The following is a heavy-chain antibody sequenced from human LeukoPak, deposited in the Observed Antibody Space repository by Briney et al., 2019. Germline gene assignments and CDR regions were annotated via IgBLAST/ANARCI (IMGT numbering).Heavy chain of an antibody. CDR1: GFTFDDYT. D-gene: IGHD1-26*01. CDR2: ISWNSGSI. J-gene: IGHJ4*02. Sequence: SLRLSCAASGFTFDDYTMHWVRQAPGKGREWVSGISWNSGSIGYADSVKGRFTISRDNAENSLYLQMKSLRAEGMSLYYCAKGFGGSYWVGFDYWGQGTLVTVSS. CDR3: AKGFGGSYWVGFDY. V-gene: IGHV3-9*03.